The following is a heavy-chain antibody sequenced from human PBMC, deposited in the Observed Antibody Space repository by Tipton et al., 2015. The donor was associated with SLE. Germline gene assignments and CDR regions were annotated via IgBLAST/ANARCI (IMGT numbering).Heavy chain of an antibody. CDR3: AGGSPTGTTRLDY. V-gene: IGHV4-39*02. CDR1: GGSISSSSYY. D-gene: IGHD1-7*01. J-gene: IGHJ4*02. CDR2: YYYSGSA. Sequence: TLSLTCIVSGGSISSSSYYWGWIRQPPGKGLAWIGSYYYSGSAAYTPSLKSRVTISVDTSKDRFSLGLPSVTAADTAVYYCAGGSPTGTTRLDYWGRGTLVTVSS.